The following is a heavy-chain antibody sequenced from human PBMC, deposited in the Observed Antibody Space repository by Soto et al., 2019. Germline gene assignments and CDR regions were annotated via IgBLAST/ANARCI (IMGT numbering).Heavy chain of an antibody. CDR1: GGSISRYY. J-gene: IGHJ4*02. Sequence: PWETLSLTCTVSGGSISRYYWSWIRQPPGKGLEWIGYIYYSGSTNYNPSLNSRVTMSVDTSKNQFSLKLSSVTAADTAVYYCARVGLAYCGGDCYYFDYWGQGTLVTVSS. CDR3: ARVGLAYCGGDCYYFDY. D-gene: IGHD2-21*02. V-gene: IGHV4-59*01. CDR2: IYYSGST.